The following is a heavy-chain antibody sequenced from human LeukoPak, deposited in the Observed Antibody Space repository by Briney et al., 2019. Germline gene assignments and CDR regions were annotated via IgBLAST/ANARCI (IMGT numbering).Heavy chain of an antibody. CDR3: AKDLGVYYDISGDDFDL. D-gene: IGHD3-22*01. CDR1: GFTFSDYY. Sequence: GGSLRLSCAASGFTFSDYYMSWIRQAPGKGLEWVSYISSSGSSIYYADSVKGRFTISRDNSRNTLFLQMNSLRDEDTAIYYCAKDLGVYYDISGDDFDLWGQGTMVTVSS. CDR2: ISSSGSSI. V-gene: IGHV3-11*04. J-gene: IGHJ3*01.